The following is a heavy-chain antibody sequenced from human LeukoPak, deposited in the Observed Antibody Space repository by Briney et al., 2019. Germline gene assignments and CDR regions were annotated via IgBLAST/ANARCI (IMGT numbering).Heavy chain of an antibody. Sequence: PSETLSLTCTVSGGSISSGSYYWSWIRKPAGKGLEWIGRIYTSGSTNYNPSLKSRVTISVDTSKNQFSLKLSSVTAADTAVYYCARETPSGWPFDYWGQGTLVTVSS. J-gene: IGHJ4*02. CDR3: ARETPSGWPFDY. D-gene: IGHD6-19*01. CDR1: GGSISSGSYY. CDR2: IYTSGST. V-gene: IGHV4-61*02.